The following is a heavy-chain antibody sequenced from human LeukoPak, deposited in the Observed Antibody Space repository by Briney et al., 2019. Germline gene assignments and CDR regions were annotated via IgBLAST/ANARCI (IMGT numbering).Heavy chain of an antibody. CDR3: ARVESSYDFWSGVYYYYYMDV. CDR1: GFTFSSYS. CDR2: ISSSSSYI. V-gene: IGHV3-21*01. D-gene: IGHD3-3*01. Sequence: GGSLRLSCAASGFTFSSYSMNWVRQAPGKGLEWVSSISSSSSYIYYADSVKGRFTISRDNAKNSLYLQMNSLRAEDTAVYYCARVESSYDFWSGVYYYYYMDVWGKGTTVTVSS. J-gene: IGHJ6*03.